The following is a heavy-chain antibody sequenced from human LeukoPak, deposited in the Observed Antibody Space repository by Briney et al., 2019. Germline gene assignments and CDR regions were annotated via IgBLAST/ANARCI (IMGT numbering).Heavy chain of an antibody. CDR3: ARAGYSYGTGYYFDY. J-gene: IGHJ4*02. CDR1: GDSISSGHY. V-gene: IGHV4-59*11. CDR2: IYYTGAT. D-gene: IGHD5-18*01. Sequence: SETLSLTCTVSGDSISSGHYWSWIRLPPGKGLEWIGYIYYTGATYYNPSLKSRVTISLDTSKNQFSLKLSSVTAADAAVYYCARAGYSYGTGYYFDYWGQGALVTVSS.